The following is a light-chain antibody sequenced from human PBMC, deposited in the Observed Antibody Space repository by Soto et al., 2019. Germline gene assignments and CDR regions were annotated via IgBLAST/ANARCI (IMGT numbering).Light chain of an antibody. CDR2: GAS. CDR3: HQYDSSPLT. V-gene: IGKV3-20*01. J-gene: IGKJ4*01. Sequence: EIVLTQSPGTLSLSPGERATLSCRASQSVSSSYLAWYQQKPGQAPRLLIYGASSRATGIPERFSGSGSGTDLTLTISRLEPEDFAVYYCHQYDSSPLTFGGGTKVEIK. CDR1: QSVSSSY.